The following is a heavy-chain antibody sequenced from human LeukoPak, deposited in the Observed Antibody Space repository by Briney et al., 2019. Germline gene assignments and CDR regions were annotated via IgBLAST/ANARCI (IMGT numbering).Heavy chain of an antibody. CDR1: GFTVSSNY. CDR3: ARDRRYSYGSYYYYMDV. V-gene: IGHV3-53*01. D-gene: IGHD5-18*01. J-gene: IGHJ6*03. Sequence: GGSLRLSCAASGFTVSSNYMSWVRQAPGKGLEWVSVIYSGGSTYYADSVKGRFTISRDNSKNTLYLQMNSLRAEDTAVYSCARDRRYSYGSYYYYMDVWVIGTSVTVSS. CDR2: IYSGGST.